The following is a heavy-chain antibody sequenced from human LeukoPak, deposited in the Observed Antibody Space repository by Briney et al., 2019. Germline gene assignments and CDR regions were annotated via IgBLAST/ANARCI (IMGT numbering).Heavy chain of an antibody. Sequence: GGSLRLSCAASGFTFSSYEMNWVRQAPGKGLEWVSYISSSGSTIYYADSVKGRFTISRDNAKNSLYLQMSSLTAEDTAVYYCARPVDYDIWGRGAFDIWGQGTMVTVSS. CDR3: ARPVDYDIWGRGAFDI. CDR1: GFTFSSYE. J-gene: IGHJ3*02. V-gene: IGHV3-48*03. CDR2: ISSSGSTI. D-gene: IGHD3-9*01.